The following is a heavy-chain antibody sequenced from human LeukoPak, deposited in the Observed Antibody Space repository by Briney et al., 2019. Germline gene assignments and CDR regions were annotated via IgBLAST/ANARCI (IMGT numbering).Heavy chain of an antibody. J-gene: IGHJ4*02. CDR2: ISSSSSTI. CDR3: ARGPKSGSYVD. CDR1: GFTFSSYN. V-gene: IGHV3-48*01. D-gene: IGHD1-26*01. Sequence: GSLRLSCAASGFTFSSYNMNWVRQAPGKGLEWVSYISSSSSTIYYADSVKGRFTISRDNAKNSLYLQMNSLRAEDTAVYYCARGPKSGSYVDWGQGTLVTVSS.